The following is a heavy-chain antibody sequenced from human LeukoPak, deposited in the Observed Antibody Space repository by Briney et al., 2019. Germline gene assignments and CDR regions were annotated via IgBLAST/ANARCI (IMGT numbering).Heavy chain of an antibody. Sequence: PSETLSLTCTVSGGSISSSSYFWGWIRQPPGKGLEWIGSIFYSGSTYYNPSLKSRVTISVDTSKNQFSLNLSSVTAADTAVYYCARDRLGCTGGSCYSDYYYYMDVWGKGTTVTVSS. J-gene: IGHJ6*03. V-gene: IGHV4-39*07. CDR3: ARDRLGCTGGSCYSDYYYYMDV. CDR1: GGSISSSSYF. CDR2: IFYSGST. D-gene: IGHD2-15*01.